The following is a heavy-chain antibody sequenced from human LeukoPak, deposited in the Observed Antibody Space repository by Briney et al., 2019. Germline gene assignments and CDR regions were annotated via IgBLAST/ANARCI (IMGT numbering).Heavy chain of an antibody. V-gene: IGHV1-69*05. CDR1: GGTFSSYA. CDR2: IIPIFGTA. J-gene: IGHJ6*03. CDR3: ARVAYNEAAPPSGPYPGNYYYYYYMDV. Sequence: SVKVSCKASGGTFSSYAISWVRQAPGQGLEWMGGIIPIFGTANYAQKFQGRVTITTDESTSTAYMELSSLRSEDTAVYYCARVAYNEAAPPSGPYPGNYYYYYYMDVWGEGTTVTVSS. D-gene: IGHD6-6*01.